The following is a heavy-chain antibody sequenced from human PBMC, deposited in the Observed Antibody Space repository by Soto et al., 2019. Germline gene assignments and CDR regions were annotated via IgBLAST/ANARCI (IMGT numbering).Heavy chain of an antibody. CDR2: IYYSGST. V-gene: IGHV4-39*01. CDR1: GGSISSSGYY. D-gene: IGHD3-10*01. J-gene: IGHJ4*02. CDR3: ARRDGYGSLDY. Sequence: PSETLSLTCTVSGGSISSSGYYWGWIRQPPGKGLERIGSIYYSGSTYYNQSLKSRVTISVDTSKNQFSLKLSSATAADTALYYCARRDGYGSLDYWGQGTLVTLSS.